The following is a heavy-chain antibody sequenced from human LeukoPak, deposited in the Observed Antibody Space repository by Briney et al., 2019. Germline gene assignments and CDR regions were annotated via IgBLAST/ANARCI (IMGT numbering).Heavy chain of an antibody. D-gene: IGHD3-22*01. CDR3: ARETYYYDSSGYPRYYFDY. Sequence: PGGSLRLSCAASGFTDSSNYMSWVRQAPGKGLAWVSVIYSGGSTYYADPVKGRFTISRDNSKNTLYLQMNSLRAEDTAVYYCARETYYYDSSGYPRYYFDYWGQGTLVTVSS. V-gene: IGHV3-53*01. CDR1: GFTDSSNY. CDR2: IYSGGST. J-gene: IGHJ4*02.